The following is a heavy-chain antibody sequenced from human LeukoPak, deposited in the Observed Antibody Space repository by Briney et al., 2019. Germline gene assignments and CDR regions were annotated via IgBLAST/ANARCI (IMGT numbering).Heavy chain of an antibody. V-gene: IGHV1-46*01. J-gene: IGHJ5*02. CDR1: GYTFTSYY. D-gene: IGHD4-23*01. CDR2: INPTGGST. Sequence: ASVKVSCKASGYTFTSYYMHWVRQAPGQGLEWMGLINPTGGSTGYAQKFQGRVTMTRDMSTSTDYMELSSLRSEDTAIYYCARDNTVGDNAWWFDPWGQGTLVTVSS. CDR3: ARDNTVGDNAWWFDP.